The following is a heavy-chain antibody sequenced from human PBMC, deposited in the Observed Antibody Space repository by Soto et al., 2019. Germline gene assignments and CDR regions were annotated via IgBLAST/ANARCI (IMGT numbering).Heavy chain of an antibody. CDR2: INHSGST. D-gene: IGHD3-16*02. Sequence: QVQLQQWGAGLLKPSETLSLTCAVYGGSFSGYYWSWIRQPPGKGLEWIGEINHSGSTNYNPSLKSRVTISVDTSKNQFSLNLSSVTAADTAVYYCAVALYYDYVWGSYRYKYFQHWGQGTLVTVSS. CDR1: GGSFSGYY. J-gene: IGHJ1*01. V-gene: IGHV4-34*01. CDR3: AVALYYDYVWGSYRYKYFQH.